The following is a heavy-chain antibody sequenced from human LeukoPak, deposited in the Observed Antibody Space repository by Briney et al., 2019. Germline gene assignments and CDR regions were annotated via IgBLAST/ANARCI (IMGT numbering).Heavy chain of an antibody. CDR3: ARDLHAFDI. V-gene: IGHV3-74*01. Sequence: GGSLRLSCAASGFTFSSYWMHWVRQAPGKGPVWVSRINTDGSSSSYADSVKGRFTISRDNAKNTLYLQMNSLRAEDTAVYYCARDLHAFDIWGQGTMVTVSS. J-gene: IGHJ3*02. CDR1: GFTFSSYW. CDR2: INTDGSSS.